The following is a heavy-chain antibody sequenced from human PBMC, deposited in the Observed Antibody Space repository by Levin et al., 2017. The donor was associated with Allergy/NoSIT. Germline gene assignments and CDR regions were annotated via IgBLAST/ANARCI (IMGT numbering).Heavy chain of an antibody. V-gene: IGHV3-15*01. Sequence: GGSLRLSCAASGFTFSNAWMSWVRQAPGKGLEWVGRIKSKADGGTTDYPAPVTGRFTISRDDSKNTLYLQISSLEVEDTAVYYCVHCFRDSIGWKGAFDYWGQGALVTVSS. J-gene: IGHJ4*02. CDR1: GFTFSNAW. D-gene: IGHD6-19*01. CDR3: VHCFRDSIGWKGAFDY. CDR2: IKSKADGGTT.